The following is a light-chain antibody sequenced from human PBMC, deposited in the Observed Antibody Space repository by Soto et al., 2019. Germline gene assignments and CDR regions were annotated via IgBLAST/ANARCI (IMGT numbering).Light chain of an antibody. CDR1: QSLRSGD. V-gene: IGKV3-20*01. CDR2: GAS. CDR3: HQYGSSRWT. J-gene: IGKJ1*01. Sequence: PGERATLSCRASQSLRSGDLACYQQIPGQAPGLLIYGASSRATGIPDGFSGSGSGTDFNLTVSRLAPEDFAVYYCHQYGSSRWTFGQGTKLE.